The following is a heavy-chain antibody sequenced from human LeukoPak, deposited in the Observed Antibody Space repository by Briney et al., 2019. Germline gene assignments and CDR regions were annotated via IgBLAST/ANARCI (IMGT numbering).Heavy chain of an antibody. Sequence: GGSLRLSCAASGFTFSSYSMNWVRQAPGKGLVWVSRINSDGSSTSYADSVKGRFTISRDNAKNTLYLQMNSLRAEDTAVYYCARQAGYYDFWSGYNWFDPWGQGTLVTVSS. D-gene: IGHD3-3*01. CDR3: ARQAGYYDFWSGYNWFDP. V-gene: IGHV3-74*01. J-gene: IGHJ5*02. CDR1: GFTFSSYS. CDR2: INSDGSST.